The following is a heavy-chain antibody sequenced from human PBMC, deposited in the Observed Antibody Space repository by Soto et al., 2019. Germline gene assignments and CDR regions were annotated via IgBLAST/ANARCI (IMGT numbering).Heavy chain of an antibody. CDR2: ISSGGSA. V-gene: IGHV3-53*02. CDR1: GFTVSSND. CDR3: ASGVARGVFNY. J-gene: IGHJ4*02. Sequence: EVQLVETGGGLLQPGGSLRLSCAAFGFTVSSNDISWVRQAPGQGLEWVSLISSGGSAYYADSVKGRFTISKDNSKNTLYLQMNRLRAEDTAVYYCASGVARGVFNYWGQGTLVSVSS. D-gene: IGHD3-10*01.